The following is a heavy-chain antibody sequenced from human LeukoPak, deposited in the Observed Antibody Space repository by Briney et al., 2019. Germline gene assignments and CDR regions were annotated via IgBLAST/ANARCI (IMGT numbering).Heavy chain of an antibody. V-gene: IGHV3-30-3*01. CDR3: ARERGYSYGFDY. D-gene: IGHD5-18*01. Sequence: GGSLRLSCAASGFTFSSYAMHWVRQAPGKGLEWVAVISYDGSNNYYAASVKGRFTISRDNSKNTLYLQMNSLRAEDTAVYYCARERGYSYGFDYWGQGTLVTVSS. CDR2: ISYDGSNN. J-gene: IGHJ4*02. CDR1: GFTFSSYA.